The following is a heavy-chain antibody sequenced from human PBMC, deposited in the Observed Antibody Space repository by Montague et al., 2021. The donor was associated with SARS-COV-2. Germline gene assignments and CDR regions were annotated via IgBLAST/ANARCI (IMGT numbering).Heavy chain of an antibody. CDR2: IYYSGST. D-gene: IGHD2-2*01. CDR3: AKQALTRYCTSTTCFGAAFDI. V-gene: IGHV4-59*08. CDR1: GVSISSYY. Sequence: SETLSLTCTVSGVSISSYYWTWIRQPPGEGLEWIGFIYYSGSTNYNPSLKSRVTISVDTSKNQFSLKLSSVTAADTAVYYCAKQALTRYCTSTTCFGAAFDIWGQGTNVTVSS. J-gene: IGHJ3*02.